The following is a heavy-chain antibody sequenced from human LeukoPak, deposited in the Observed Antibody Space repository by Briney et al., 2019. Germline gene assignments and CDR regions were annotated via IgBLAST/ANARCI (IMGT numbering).Heavy chain of an antibody. CDR2: VHLDGRT. CDR1: GGSVTTTNW. J-gene: IGHJ4*02. D-gene: IGHD3-3*01. Sequence: SETLSLTCGVSGGSVTTTNWWTWVRQPPGKGLEWIGEVHLDGRTNYNPSLTSRLTMSVDLSENHISLKLTSVTAADTAVYYCAREGGFYRPLDYSGQGTLVTVSS. V-gene: IGHV4-4*02. CDR3: AREGGFYRPLDY.